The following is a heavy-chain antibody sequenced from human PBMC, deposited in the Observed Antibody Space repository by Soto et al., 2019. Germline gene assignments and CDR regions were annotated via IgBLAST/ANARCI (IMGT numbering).Heavy chain of an antibody. J-gene: IGHJ6*02. D-gene: IGHD4-4*01. Sequence: SETLSLTCTVSGSSISSFYWNWIRQPPGKGLEWIGYIYYSGSTYYNPSLKSRVTISVDTSKNQFSLKLSSVTAADTAVYYCARDHRVTTGYYYYYYGMDVWGQGTTVTVSS. V-gene: IGHV4-59*12. CDR1: GSSISSFY. CDR3: ARDHRVTTGYYYYYYGMDV. CDR2: IYYSGST.